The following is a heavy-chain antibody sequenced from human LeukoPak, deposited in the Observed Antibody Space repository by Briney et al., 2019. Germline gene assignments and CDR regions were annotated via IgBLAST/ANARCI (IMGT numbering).Heavy chain of an antibody. J-gene: IGHJ5*01. Sequence: GGSLRLSCAAPGFSFDDYAIHWVRQAPGKGLAWVSLISGDGGGTFYADSVKGRFTISRDNSKNSLYLQMSSLRSEDTALYYCARESDSSGWYDSWGQGTLVTVSS. V-gene: IGHV3-43*02. D-gene: IGHD3-22*01. CDR2: ISGDGGGT. CDR1: GFSFDDYA. CDR3: ARESDSSGWYDS.